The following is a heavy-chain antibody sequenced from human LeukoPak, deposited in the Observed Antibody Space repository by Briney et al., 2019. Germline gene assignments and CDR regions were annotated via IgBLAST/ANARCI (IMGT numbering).Heavy chain of an antibody. CDR1: GFSLRNSGEA. CDR2: INWNDDK. CDR3: AHRHMPAEPGVFEY. Sequence: SGPTLVKPTQTLTLTCTFSGFSLRNSGEAVGWIRQPPGKALEWLAVINWNDDKRYRPSLKSRLTITKDTSKNQVVLTMTNMDPVDTATYFCAHRHMPAEPGVFEYWGQGTLVTVSS. V-gene: IGHV2-5*01. J-gene: IGHJ4*02. D-gene: IGHD2-2*01.